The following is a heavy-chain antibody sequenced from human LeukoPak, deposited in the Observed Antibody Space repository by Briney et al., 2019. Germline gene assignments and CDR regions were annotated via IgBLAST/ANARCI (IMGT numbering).Heavy chain of an antibody. V-gene: IGHV4-34*01. CDR3: ARRGGFYSNLVFDY. D-gene: IGHD4-11*01. Sequence: SETLSLTCAVYGGSFSGYYWSWVRQPPGKGLEWIGEINHSGSTNYNPSLKSRVTISEDTSKNQFSLKLSSVTAADTAVYYCARRGGFYSNLVFDYWGQGTLVTVSS. J-gene: IGHJ4*02. CDR2: INHSGST. CDR1: GGSFSGYY.